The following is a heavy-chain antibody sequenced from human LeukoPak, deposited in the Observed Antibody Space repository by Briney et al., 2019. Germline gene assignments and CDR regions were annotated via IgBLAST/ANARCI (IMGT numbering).Heavy chain of an antibody. D-gene: IGHD3-3*01. CDR2: ISGSGDYT. CDR1: GFTFSSYA. CDR3: AKDEAYYDFWSSGRYYYYMDV. Sequence: GGSLRLSCAASGFTFSSYAMTWVRQAPGKGLEWVSSISGSGDYTNYAGSVKGRFTISRDNSKNTLYLQMNSLRAEDTAVYYCAKDEAYYDFWSSGRYYYYMDVWGEGTTVTVSS. J-gene: IGHJ6*03. V-gene: IGHV3-23*01.